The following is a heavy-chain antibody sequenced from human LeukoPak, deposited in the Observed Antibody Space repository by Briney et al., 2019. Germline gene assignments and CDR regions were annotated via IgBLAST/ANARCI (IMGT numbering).Heavy chain of an antibody. CDR1: GGSISSYY. V-gene: IGHV4-4*07. CDR2: IYTSGST. J-gene: IGHJ4*02. CDR3: ARSVYYYDSSGYYLDY. D-gene: IGHD3-22*01. Sequence: SETLSLICTVSGGSISSYYWRWIRQPAGKGLEWIGRIYTSGSTNYNPSLKSRVTMSVDTSKNQFSLKLSSVTAADTAVYYCARSVYYYDSSGYYLDYWGQGTLVTVSS.